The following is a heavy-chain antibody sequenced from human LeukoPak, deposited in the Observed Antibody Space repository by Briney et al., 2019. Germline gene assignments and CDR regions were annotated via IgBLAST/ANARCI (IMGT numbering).Heavy chain of an antibody. CDR3: ARLGYSYGAFDY. J-gene: IGHJ4*02. Sequence: KASETLSLTCAVYGGSFSGYYWSWIRQPPGKGLEWIGYIYYSGSTYYNPSLKSRVAISVDTSKNQFSLKLTSVTAADTAVYYCARLGYSYGAFDYWGQGTLVTVSS. CDR1: GGSFSGYY. CDR2: IYYSGST. D-gene: IGHD5-18*01. V-gene: IGHV4-59*12.